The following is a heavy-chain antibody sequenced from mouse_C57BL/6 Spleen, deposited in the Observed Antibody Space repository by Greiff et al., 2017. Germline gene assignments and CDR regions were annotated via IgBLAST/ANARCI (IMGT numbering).Heavy chain of an antibody. D-gene: IGHD3-3*01. CDR2: ISSGSSTI. CDR1: GFTFSDYG. CDR3: ARPRDDYFDY. V-gene: IGHV5-17*01. Sequence: DVQLVESGGGLVKPGGSLKLSCAASGFTFSDYGMHWVRQAPEKGLEWVAYISSGSSTIYYADTVKGRFTISRDNAKNTLFLQMTSLRSEDTAMYYCARPRDDYFDYWGQGTTLTVSS. J-gene: IGHJ2*01.